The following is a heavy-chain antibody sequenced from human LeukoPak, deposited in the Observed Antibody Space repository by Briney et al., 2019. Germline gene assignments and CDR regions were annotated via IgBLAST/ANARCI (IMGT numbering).Heavy chain of an antibody. CDR3: ARVSSKATVRGLITKKNYYYYYMDV. J-gene: IGHJ6*03. D-gene: IGHD3-10*01. V-gene: IGHV3-7*01. CDR1: GFFFSTYW. Sequence: GGSLRLSCAASGFFFSTYWMSWVRQAPGKGLEWVANINHDGSEKYYVDSVKGRFTISRDNAKNSLYLQMNSLRAEDTAVYYCARVSSKATVRGLITKKNYYYYYMDVWGKGTTVTISS. CDR2: INHDGSEK.